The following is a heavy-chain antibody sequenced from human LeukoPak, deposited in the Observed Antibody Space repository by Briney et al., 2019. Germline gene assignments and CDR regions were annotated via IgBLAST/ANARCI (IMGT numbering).Heavy chain of an antibody. Sequence: PSETLSLTCTVSGGSISSSSYYWGWIRQPPGKGLEWIGSIYYSGSTYYNPSLKSRVTISVDTSKNQFSLKLSSVTAADTAVYYCARTSSGYIVVVPAAKYYFDYWGQGTLVTVSS. CDR1: GGSISSSSYY. J-gene: IGHJ4*02. D-gene: IGHD2-2*01. CDR3: ARTSSGYIVVVPAAKYYFDY. CDR2: IYYSGST. V-gene: IGHV4-39*01.